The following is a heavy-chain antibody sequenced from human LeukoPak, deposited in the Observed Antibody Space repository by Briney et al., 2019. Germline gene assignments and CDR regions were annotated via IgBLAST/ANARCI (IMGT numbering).Heavy chain of an antibody. Sequence: SETLSLTCTVSGGSISSYYWSWIRQPPGKGLEWIGYIYYSGSTNYNPSLKSRLTISVDTSKNQFSLKLSSVTAAAPAVYYGARSVVVVAATWDWFDPWPQGTLVTVSS. D-gene: IGHD2-15*01. CDR3: ARSVVVVAATWDWFDP. V-gene: IGHV4-59*01. CDR2: IYYSGST. CDR1: GGSISSYY. J-gene: IGHJ5*02.